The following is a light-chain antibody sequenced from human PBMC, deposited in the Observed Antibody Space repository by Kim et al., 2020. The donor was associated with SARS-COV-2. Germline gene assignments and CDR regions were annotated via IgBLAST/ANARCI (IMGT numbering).Light chain of an antibody. V-gene: IGKV3-11*01. J-gene: IGKJ2*01. CDR1: QSVSDY. CDR3: QQRSNWPYT. CDR2: DAS. Sequence: SFAPGERATLSCRASQSVSDYLGWYQQKPGQAPTLLIYDASYRATGIPERFSGSGSGTDFTLTIRSLEPEDFAVYYCQQRSNWPYTFGQGTKLEI.